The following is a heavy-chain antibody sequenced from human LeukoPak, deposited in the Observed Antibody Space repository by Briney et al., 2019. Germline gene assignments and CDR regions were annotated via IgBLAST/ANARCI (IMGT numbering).Heavy chain of an antibody. V-gene: IGHV3-11*04. CDR1: GFTFSDYY. Sequence: GGSLRLSCISSGFTFSDYYMSWVRQAPGKGLEWVSYISTSAGTTYYADSVKGRFTISRDNTKNSLFLQMNSLRAEDTAVYYCARDLFYDSSGYSPYYWGQGTLVTVSS. CDR2: ISTSAGTT. D-gene: IGHD3-22*01. J-gene: IGHJ4*02. CDR3: ARDLFYDSSGYSPYY.